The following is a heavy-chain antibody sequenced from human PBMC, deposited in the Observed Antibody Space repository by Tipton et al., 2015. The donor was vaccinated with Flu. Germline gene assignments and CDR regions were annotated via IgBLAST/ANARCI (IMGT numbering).Heavy chain of an antibody. CDR2: LSTSGST. D-gene: IGHD1-26*01. V-gene: IGHV4-61*02. CDR1: GGSISSGSHY. Sequence: LRLSCTVSGGSISSGSHYWSWIRQPAGRGLEWIGPLSTSGSTNYSPSLQSRVTMSVDTAKNQFSLKLSSVTAADTAVYYCARTRSGNYLDDAFDIWGQGTMVTVSS. CDR3: ARTRSGNYLDDAFDI. J-gene: IGHJ3*02.